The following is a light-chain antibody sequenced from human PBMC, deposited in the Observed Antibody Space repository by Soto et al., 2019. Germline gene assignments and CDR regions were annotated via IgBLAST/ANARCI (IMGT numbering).Light chain of an antibody. CDR3: SSYAGSNNLGV. J-gene: IGLJ1*01. CDR2: EVS. Sequence: QSALTQPASVSGSPGQSITISCTGTSSDVGGYKYVSWYQQHPDKAPKLIIFEVSNRPSGISSRFSGSKSGNTASLTISGLQAEDEADYYCSSYAGSNNLGVFGTGTKLTVL. CDR1: SSDVGGYKY. V-gene: IGLV2-14*01.